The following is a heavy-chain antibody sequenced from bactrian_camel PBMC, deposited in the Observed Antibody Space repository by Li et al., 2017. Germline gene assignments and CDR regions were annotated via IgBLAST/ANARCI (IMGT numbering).Heavy chain of an antibody. CDR3: RLDIRRSLWCREGNS. J-gene: IGHJ6*01. Sequence: QLVESGGGSVQAGGSLRLSCVASGFDITNKCMGWFRQAPGKERAQVASISSSGRYIYYRDSSVKDRFTITQDADESTMYLQIDSLKPEDTAMYSCRLDIRRSLWCREGNSWGQGTQVTVS. D-gene: IGHD2*01. CDR1: GFDITNKC. V-gene: IGHV3S31*01. CDR2: ISSSGRYI.